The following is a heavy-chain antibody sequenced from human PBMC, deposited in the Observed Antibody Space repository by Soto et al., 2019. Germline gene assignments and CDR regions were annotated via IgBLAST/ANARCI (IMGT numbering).Heavy chain of an antibody. CDR1: GFTFSTYS. J-gene: IGHJ6*02. Sequence: LRLSCAGSGFTFSTYSINWVRQAPGKGLEWVSSISSRSDIYYADSVKGRFTISRDNAKNSVSLQMNSLRAEDTAVYYCAREYTAWPLAYGLDVWGQGTTVTVSS. V-gene: IGHV3-21*01. CDR2: ISSRSDI. D-gene: IGHD2-2*02. CDR3: AREYTAWPLAYGLDV.